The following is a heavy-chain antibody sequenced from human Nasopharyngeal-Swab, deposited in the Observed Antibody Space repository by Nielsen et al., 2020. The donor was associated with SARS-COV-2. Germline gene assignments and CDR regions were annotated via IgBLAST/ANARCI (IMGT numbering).Heavy chain of an antibody. V-gene: IGHV7-4-1*02. CDR3: VRDFVGGGDY. J-gene: IGHJ4*02. CDR1: GYTFTTFP. CDR2: INTNTGDP. D-gene: IGHD3-16*01. Sequence: ASVKVSCKSSGYTFTTFPINCVRQAPGQGLEWMGWINTNTGDPSYAQRFAGRFVFSLDTSVTTAYLQINNLKAEDTAVYFCVRDFVGGGDYWAQGTLVTVSS.